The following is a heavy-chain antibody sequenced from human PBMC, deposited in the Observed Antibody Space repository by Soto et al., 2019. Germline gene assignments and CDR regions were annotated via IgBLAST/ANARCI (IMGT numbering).Heavy chain of an antibody. J-gene: IGHJ6*02. D-gene: IGHD6-13*01. CDR1: GGTFSSYA. Sequence: GASVKVSCKASGGTFSSYAISWVRQAPGQGLEWMGGIIPIFGTVNYAQKFQGRVTITADESTSTAYMELSSLRSEDTAVYYCARMGYSSSEPPRVYYGMDVWGQGTTVTVSS. CDR3: ARMGYSSSEPPRVYYGMDV. CDR2: IIPIFGTV. V-gene: IGHV1-69*13.